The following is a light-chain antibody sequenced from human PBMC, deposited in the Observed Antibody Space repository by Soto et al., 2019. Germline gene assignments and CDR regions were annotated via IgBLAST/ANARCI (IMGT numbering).Light chain of an antibody. Sequence: QSVLTQPPSASGTPGQRVTLSCSRSTSNIGSHYVFWYQQFPGMARKLMIFENGQRPAGVPVGFSGSSSGPSASLTITGLRPEDEADYCCATWDDGMSGYVFATGTKLTVL. CDR2: ENG. J-gene: IGLJ1*01. CDR1: TSNIGSHY. CDR3: ATWDDGMSGYV. V-gene: IGLV1-47*01.